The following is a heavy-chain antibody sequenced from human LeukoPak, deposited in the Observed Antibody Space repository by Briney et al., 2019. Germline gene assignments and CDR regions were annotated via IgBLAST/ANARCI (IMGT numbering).Heavy chain of an antibody. Sequence: SETLSLTCTVSGGSISSYYWSWIRQPPGKGLEWIGYIYYSGSTNYNPSLKSRVTISVDTSKNQFSLKLSSVTAADTAVYYCARGRYCSADTCYGDFQHWGQGTLVSVSS. CDR1: GGSISSYY. V-gene: IGHV4-59*01. CDR2: IYYSGST. J-gene: IGHJ1*01. D-gene: IGHD2-15*01. CDR3: ARGRYCSADTCYGDFQH.